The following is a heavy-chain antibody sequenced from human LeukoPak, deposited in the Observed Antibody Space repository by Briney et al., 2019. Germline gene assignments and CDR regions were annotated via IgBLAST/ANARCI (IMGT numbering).Heavy chain of an antibody. CDR3: ARDLRVTMVRGVPRSPFDY. V-gene: IGHV3-21*01. CDR2: ISSSISYI. Sequence: GGSLRLSCAASGFTFSSYSMNWARQAPGRGLEWVSSISSSISYIYYADSVKGRFTISRDNAKNSLYLQMNSLRAEDTAVYYCARDLRVTMVRGVPRSPFDYWGQGTLVTVSS. D-gene: IGHD3-10*01. CDR1: GFTFSSYS. J-gene: IGHJ4*02.